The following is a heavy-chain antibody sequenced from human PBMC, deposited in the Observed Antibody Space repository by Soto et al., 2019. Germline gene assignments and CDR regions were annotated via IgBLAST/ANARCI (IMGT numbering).Heavy chain of an antibody. CDR1: GGSISSYY. V-gene: IGHV4-59*01. J-gene: IGHJ3*02. Sequence: QVQLQESGPGLVKPSETLSLPCTVSGGSISSYYWSWIRQPPGKGLEWIGYTSYSGSTNYNPSLKSRVTISVDTSKNQFSLKLSSVTAADTAVYYCARDVEFDIWGQGTMVTVSS. CDR2: TSYSGST. CDR3: ARDVEFDI. D-gene: IGHD2-15*01.